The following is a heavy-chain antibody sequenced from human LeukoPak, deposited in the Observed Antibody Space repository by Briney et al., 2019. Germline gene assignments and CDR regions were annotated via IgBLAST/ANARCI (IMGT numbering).Heavy chain of an antibody. J-gene: IGHJ3*02. CDR2: ISNSGGGT. V-gene: IGHV3-23*01. D-gene: IGHD3-22*01. Sequence: GGSLRLSCAASGFTFRRYAMSWVRQAPGKGLEGVSTISNSGGGTFYADSVRGRFTISRDNSKNTLYLQMNSLRAEDTAVYYCAKESDSSGYSVPAFDIWGQGTMVTVSS. CDR1: GFTFRRYA. CDR3: AKESDSSGYSVPAFDI.